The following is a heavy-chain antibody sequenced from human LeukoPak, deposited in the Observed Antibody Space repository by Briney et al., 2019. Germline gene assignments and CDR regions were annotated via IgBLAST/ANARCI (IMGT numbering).Heavy chain of an antibody. CDR1: GFTFSSFS. D-gene: IGHD6-13*01. CDR3: AREDSSLPYYYGMDV. Sequence: GGSLRLSCAATGFTFSSFSMHWVRQAPGKGLEWVAVTSYDGSNKYCADSVKGRFTISRDNSKNTLYLQMNSLRTEDTAVYYCAREDSSLPYYYGMDVWGQGTTVTVSS. V-gene: IGHV3-30*03. CDR2: TSYDGSNK. J-gene: IGHJ6*02.